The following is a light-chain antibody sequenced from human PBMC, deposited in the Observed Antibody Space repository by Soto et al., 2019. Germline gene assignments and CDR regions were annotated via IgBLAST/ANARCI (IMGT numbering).Light chain of an antibody. Sequence: QSVLTQPASVSGSPGQSITISCTGTSGDIGSYNRVSWYQQHPGKAPKLIIYEVTDRPSGVSNRFSGSKSGNTASLTISGLQAEDEAEYYCSSYTNINTRADVFGTGTKLTVL. V-gene: IGLV2-14*01. CDR1: SGDIGSYNR. CDR2: EVT. J-gene: IGLJ1*01. CDR3: SSYTNINTRADV.